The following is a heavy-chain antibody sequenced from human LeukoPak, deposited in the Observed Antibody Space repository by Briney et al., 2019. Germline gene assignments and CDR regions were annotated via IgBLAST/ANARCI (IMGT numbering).Heavy chain of an antibody. Sequence: GGSLRLSCAASGFPFSSYTMSWVRQAPGKGLEWVSSITGSGGSTYYADSVKGRFSISRDNSKSTLYLQMKSLRDEDTAVYYCVKDTNHDHWGRGTLVTVSS. J-gene: IGHJ4*02. CDR1: GFPFSSYT. CDR2: ITGSGGST. V-gene: IGHV3-23*01. D-gene: IGHD1-14*01. CDR3: VKDTNHDH.